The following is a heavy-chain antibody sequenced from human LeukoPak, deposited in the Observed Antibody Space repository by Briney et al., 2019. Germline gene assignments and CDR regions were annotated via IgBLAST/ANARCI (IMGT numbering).Heavy chain of an antibody. V-gene: IGHV1-18*01. J-gene: IGHJ4*02. D-gene: IGHD3-22*01. CDR1: GYTFFNYG. CDR3: ARAGYYDSSGYYHFDY. Sequence: ASVNVSCMASGYTFFNYGISWVRQAPGQGVEWMGWISAYNGDTKYAQKLQGRVTMTTDTSTRTAYMELRSLRSDDTAVYFCARAGYYDSSGYYHFDYWGQGTLVTVSS. CDR2: ISAYNGDT.